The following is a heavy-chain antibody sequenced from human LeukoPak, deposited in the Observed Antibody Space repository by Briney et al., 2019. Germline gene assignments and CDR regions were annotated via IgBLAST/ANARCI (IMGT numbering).Heavy chain of an antibody. J-gene: IGHJ3*02. D-gene: IGHD3-10*02. CDR2: ILVAGDT. CDR3: IRDIFGERTFEI. CDR1: GFVFDNFD. Sequence: GGSLRLSCAASGFVFDNFDMHWVRQSTGKRPEWVAHILVAGDTSYADSVKGRFTISRDNGKRSVYLQMNSLREGDTAVYYCIRDIFGERTFEIWGQGTMVSVSS. V-gene: IGHV3-13*01.